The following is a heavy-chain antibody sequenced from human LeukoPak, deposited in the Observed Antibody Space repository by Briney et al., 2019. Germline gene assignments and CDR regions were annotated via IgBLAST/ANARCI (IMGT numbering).Heavy chain of an antibody. CDR2: IYYSGST. CDR1: GGSISGSY. Sequence: SETLSLTCTVSGGSISGSYWSWIRQPPGKGLEWIGSIYYSGSTYYNPSLKSRVTISVDTSKNQFSLKLSSVTAADTAVYYCARGAPSTFDYWGQGTLVTVSS. V-gene: IGHV4-39*01. CDR3: ARGAPSTFDY. J-gene: IGHJ4*02.